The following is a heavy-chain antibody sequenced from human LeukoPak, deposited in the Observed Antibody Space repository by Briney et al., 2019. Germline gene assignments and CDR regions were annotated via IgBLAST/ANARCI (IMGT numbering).Heavy chain of an antibody. CDR1: GYTFSDYY. J-gene: IGHJ4*02. Sequence: ASVKVSCKSSGYTFSDYYIHWVRQAPGQGLEWTGWINPNSGGTNYAQKFQGRVTMTRDTSIITAYLELSRLRSDDTAVYYCARDRDLWGYCSGGSCYALVYWGQGTLVTVSS. CDR2: INPNSGGT. CDR3: ARDRDLWGYCSGGSCYALVY. D-gene: IGHD2-15*01. V-gene: IGHV1-2*02.